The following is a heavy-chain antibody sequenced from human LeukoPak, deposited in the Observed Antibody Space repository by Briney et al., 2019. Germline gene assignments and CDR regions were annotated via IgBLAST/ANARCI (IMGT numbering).Heavy chain of an antibody. J-gene: IGHJ5*02. CDR3: ARVPSGIRGVMRWFDP. CDR1: GDSISNYY. CDR2: IYYRGST. V-gene: IGHV4-59*01. Sequence: SETLSLTCTVSGDSISNYYWSWIRQPPGKGLEWIGHIYYRGSTNYNLSLKSRVTISVDTSKNQFSLNLSSVTAADTAVYYCARVPSGIRGVMRWFDPWGQGTLVTVSS. D-gene: IGHD3-10*01.